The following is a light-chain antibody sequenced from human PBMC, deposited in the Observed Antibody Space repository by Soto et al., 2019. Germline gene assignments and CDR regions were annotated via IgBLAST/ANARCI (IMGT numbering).Light chain of an antibody. Sequence: QSVLTQPPSASGSPGQSVTISCTGTSSDVGGYNYVSWYQQHPGKAPKLMIYEVSERPSGVPDRFSGSKSSNTASLTVSGLQAEDEADYYCCSYAGSYTHVFGTGTKV. CDR2: EVS. CDR3: CSYAGSYTHV. V-gene: IGLV2-8*01. CDR1: SSDVGGYNY. J-gene: IGLJ1*01.